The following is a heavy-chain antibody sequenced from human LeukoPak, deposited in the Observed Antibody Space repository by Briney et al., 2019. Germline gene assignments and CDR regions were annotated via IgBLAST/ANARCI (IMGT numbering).Heavy chain of an antibody. CDR3: ARGPQPGAPDYFDY. D-gene: IGHD3-10*01. CDR1: GFTFSSYA. CDR2: ISYDGSNK. J-gene: IGHJ4*02. Sequence: GRSLRLSCAASGFTFSSYAMHWVRQAPGKGLEWVAVISYDGSNKYFADSVKGRFTISRDNSKNTLYLQMDSLRAEDTAVYYCARGPQPGAPDYFDYWGQGTLVTVSS. V-gene: IGHV3-30-3*01.